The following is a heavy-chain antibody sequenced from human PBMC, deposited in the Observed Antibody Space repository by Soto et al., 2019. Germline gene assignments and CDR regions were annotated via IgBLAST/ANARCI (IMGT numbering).Heavy chain of an antibody. CDR2: IYQSGST. CDR1: GVSISSDGYS. J-gene: IGHJ6*02. D-gene: IGHD3-3*01. CDR3: ARAYYDFWTSYHYGMDV. V-gene: IGHV4-30-2*01. Sequence: QLQLQESGSGLVKPSQTLSLTCAVSGVSISSDGYSWSWIRQPPGKGLEWIGFIYQSGSTYYNPSLTHRRTMSVDRSKNQFSLKLPSVTAADTAVYYCARAYYDFWTSYHYGMDVWGQGTTVTVSS.